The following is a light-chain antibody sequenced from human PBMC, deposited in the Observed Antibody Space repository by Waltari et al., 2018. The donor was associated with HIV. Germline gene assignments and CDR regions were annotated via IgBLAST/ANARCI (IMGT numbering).Light chain of an antibody. CDR2: GAS. CDR1: QTMSKY. Sequence: DIQMTQSPSSLSASVGDQVTIPCRTSQTMSKYLNWYQQKPGEGPRLLIYGASNLQSGVPSRFSGSESGTEFTLTITNVQPEDSATYYCQQTYSGLTWTFGQGTKVEI. CDR3: QQTYSGLTWT. J-gene: IGKJ1*01. V-gene: IGKV1-39*01.